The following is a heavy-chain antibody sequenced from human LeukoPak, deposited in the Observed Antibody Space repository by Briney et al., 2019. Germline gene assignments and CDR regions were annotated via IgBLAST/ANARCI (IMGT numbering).Heavy chain of an antibody. J-gene: IGHJ4*02. Sequence: GGSLRLSCAASGFTFSSYGMHWVRQAPGKGLEWVAVIWYDGSNKYYADSVKGRFTISRDNSKNTLYPQMNSLRAEDTAVYYCATELLLDLMCDYWGQGTLVTVSS. CDR1: GFTFSSYG. V-gene: IGHV3-30*02. D-gene: IGHD2-15*01. CDR2: IWYDGSNK. CDR3: ATELLLDLMCDY.